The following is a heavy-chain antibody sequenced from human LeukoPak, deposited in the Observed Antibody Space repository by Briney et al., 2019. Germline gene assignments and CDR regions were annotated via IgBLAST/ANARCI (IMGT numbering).Heavy chain of an antibody. V-gene: IGHV3-21*01. D-gene: IGHD2-2*01. Sequence: PGGSLRLSCAASGFTFSSYSMNWVRQAPGKGLEWVSSISSSSSYIYYADSVKGRFTISRDNAKNSLYLQMNSLRAEDTAVYCCARDTHCSSTSCQSYYYYMDVWGKGTTVT. CDR1: GFTFSSYS. J-gene: IGHJ6*03. CDR2: ISSSSSYI. CDR3: ARDTHCSSTSCQSYYYYMDV.